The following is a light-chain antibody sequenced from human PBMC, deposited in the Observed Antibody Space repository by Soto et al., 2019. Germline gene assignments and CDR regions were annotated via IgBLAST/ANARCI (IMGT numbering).Light chain of an antibody. CDR1: SSNTGAGYD. CDR3: QSYDRSLSGSV. V-gene: IGLV1-40*01. CDR2: SNN. J-gene: IGLJ2*01. Sequence: QSVLAQPPSVSGAPGQRVTISCTGSSSNTGAGYDVHWYQQFPGTAPKLLIYSNNFRPSGVPDRFSGSKSGTSASLTITGLQAEDEADYYCQSYDRSLSGSVFGGGTKVTVL.